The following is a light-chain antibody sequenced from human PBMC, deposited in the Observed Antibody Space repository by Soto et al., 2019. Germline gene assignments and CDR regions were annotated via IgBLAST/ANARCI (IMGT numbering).Light chain of an antibody. CDR3: CSYAGSSTLV. CDR1: SSDVGSYNL. CDR2: EVS. V-gene: IGLV2-23*02. Sequence: QSVLTQPASVSGSPGQSITISCTGTSSDVGSYNLVSWYQQHAGKAPKLMIYEVSKRPSGVSNRFSGSKSGNTASLTISGLQAEDEADYYCCSYAGSSTLVFGGGTKLTVL. J-gene: IGLJ2*01.